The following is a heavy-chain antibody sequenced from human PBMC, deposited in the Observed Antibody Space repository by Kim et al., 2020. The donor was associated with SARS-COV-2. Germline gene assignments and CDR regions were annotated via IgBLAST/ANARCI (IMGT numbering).Heavy chain of an antibody. J-gene: IGHJ4*02. CDR2: ISGSGGST. CDR3: AKAGNDFWSGYYSLNFDY. Sequence: GGSLRLSCAASGFTFSSYAMSWVRQAPGKGLEWVSAISGSGGSTYYADSVKGRFTISRDNSKNTLYLQMNSLRAEDTAVYYCAKAGNDFWSGYYSLNFDYRGQGTLVTVSS. D-gene: IGHD3-3*01. V-gene: IGHV3-23*01. CDR1: GFTFSSYA.